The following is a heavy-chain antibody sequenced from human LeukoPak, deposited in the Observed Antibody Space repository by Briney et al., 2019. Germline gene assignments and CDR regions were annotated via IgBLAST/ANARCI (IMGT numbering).Heavy chain of an antibody. CDR3: ARPHQGVWELRKDAFDI. J-gene: IGHJ3*02. CDR2: IIPIFGTA. Sequence: ASVKLSCTASGGTFSSYAISWVRQAPGQGLEWMGGIIPIFGTANYAQKFQGRVTITADESTSTAYMELSSLRSEDTAVYYCARPHQGVWELRKDAFDIWGQGTMVTVSS. CDR1: GGTFSSYA. D-gene: IGHD1-26*01. V-gene: IGHV1-69*01.